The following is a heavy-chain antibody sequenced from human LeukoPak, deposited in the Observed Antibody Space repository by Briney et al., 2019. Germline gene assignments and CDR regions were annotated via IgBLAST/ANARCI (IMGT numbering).Heavy chain of an antibody. D-gene: IGHD6-19*01. CDR3: ARSAVAGKGRSFYYGMDV. CDR2: VNHSGST. CDR1: GGSFSGYY. Sequence: SETLSLTCAVYGGSFSGYYWSWIRQPPGKGLEWIGEVNHSGSTNYNPSLKSRVTISVDTSKNQFSLKLSSVTAADTAVYYCARSAVAGKGRSFYYGMDVWGQGTTVTVSS. J-gene: IGHJ6*02. V-gene: IGHV4-34*01.